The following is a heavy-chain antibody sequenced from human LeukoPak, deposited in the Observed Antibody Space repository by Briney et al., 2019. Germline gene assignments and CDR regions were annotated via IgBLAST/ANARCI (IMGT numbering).Heavy chain of an antibody. Sequence: GGSLRLSCAASGFSVSSTYMSWVRQAPGKGLEWVSVIYSGGSTHYADSLEGRFTVSRDNSKNTVYLQMDSLRAEDTAVYYCARALYNGHADVFDYWGQGTLVTVSS. CDR3: ARALYNGHADVFDY. D-gene: IGHD1-26*01. CDR2: IYSGGST. V-gene: IGHV3-66*01. J-gene: IGHJ4*02. CDR1: GFSVSSTY.